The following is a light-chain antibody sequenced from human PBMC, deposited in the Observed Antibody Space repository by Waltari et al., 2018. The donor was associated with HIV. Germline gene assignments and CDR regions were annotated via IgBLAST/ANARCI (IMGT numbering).Light chain of an antibody. V-gene: IGKV2-30*01. CDR3: MQDTHWPFT. CDR2: KVA. CDR1: EDLVDSNGNSY. Sequence: VMTQAPLSLPVTLGQPASISCSSSEDLVDSNGNSYLNWFLLRPGQSPRRLFFKVANRDSGVPERFSASGSGTEFTLKIRSVEAEDVGIYFCMQDTHWPFTFGPGTTLDI. J-gene: IGKJ3*01.